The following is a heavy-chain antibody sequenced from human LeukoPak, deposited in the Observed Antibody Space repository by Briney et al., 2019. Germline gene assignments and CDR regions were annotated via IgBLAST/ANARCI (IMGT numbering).Heavy chain of an antibody. J-gene: IGHJ4*02. D-gene: IGHD3-22*01. CDR3: ARESSGLFDY. CDR2: IWYDGSNK. V-gene: IGHV3-33*01. CDR1: GFTFSSYG. Sequence: GRSLRLSCAASGFTFSSYGMHWVRQAPGKGLEWVALIWYDGSNKYYADSVKGRFTISRDNSKNTLYLQMNSLRAEDTAVYYCARESSGLFDYWGQGTLVTVSS.